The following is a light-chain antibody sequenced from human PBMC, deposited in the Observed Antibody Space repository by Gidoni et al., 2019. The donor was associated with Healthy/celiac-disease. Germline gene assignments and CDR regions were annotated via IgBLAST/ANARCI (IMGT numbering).Light chain of an antibody. J-gene: IGKJ3*01. CDR3: QQHYSTPFT. CDR1: QSVLYRSNNNNY. CDR2: WAS. Sequence: DIVMTQSPDSLAVSLGERATINCKSSQSVLYRSNNNNYLAWYQQKPGQPPKLLIYWASTRESGVPDRFSASGSRTDFTLTISSLQADDVAVYYCQQHYSTPFTFGPGTKVDIK. V-gene: IGKV4-1*01.